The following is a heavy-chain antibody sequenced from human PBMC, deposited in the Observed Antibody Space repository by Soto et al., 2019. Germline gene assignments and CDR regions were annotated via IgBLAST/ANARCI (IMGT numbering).Heavy chain of an antibody. Sequence: SVKVSCKASEGTFSSHNISWVRQAPGQGLEWMGRIIAVLDIGNYAQNFQGRVTIKADKSTTTAYMDLSSLRSEDTAVYYCARELQYWFDPWGQGTLVTVS. V-gene: IGHV1-69*04. CDR2: IIAVLDIG. CDR1: EGTFSSHN. D-gene: IGHD4-4*01. CDR3: ARELQYWFDP. J-gene: IGHJ5*02.